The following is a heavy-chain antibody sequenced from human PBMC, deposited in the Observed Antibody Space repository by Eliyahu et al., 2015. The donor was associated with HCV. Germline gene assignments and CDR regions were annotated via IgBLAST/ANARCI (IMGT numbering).Heavy chain of an antibody. V-gene: IGHV3-43*01. CDR1: GFVFDDFT. CDR3: VKAGSGWDFLDH. J-gene: IGHJ4*02. D-gene: IGHD6-19*01. CDR2: VTWDGKTS. Sequence: VDLVESGGAVVQPGGSLRLSCXASGFVFDDFTMPWVRQSPGKGLEWVSLVTWDGKTSYYADSVKGRFTASRDNNGNSLDLQMTSLRPEDSAIYYCVKAGSGWDFLDHWGRGTRVTVSS.